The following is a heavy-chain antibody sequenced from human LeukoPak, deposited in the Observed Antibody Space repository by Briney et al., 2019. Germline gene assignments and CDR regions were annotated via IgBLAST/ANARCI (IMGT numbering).Heavy chain of an antibody. CDR1: GFTFSSYS. CDR2: ISGSSTYI. CDR3: ARVDYRGGGYFMDV. J-gene: IGHJ6*03. V-gene: IGHV3-21*01. Sequence: GGSLRLSCAASGFTFSSYSMNWVRQAPGKGLEWVSSISGSSTYIYYADSVKGRFTISRDNAKNSLYLQMNSLRAEDTAVYYCARVDYRGGGYFMDVWGRGTPVTVSS. D-gene: IGHD4-11*01.